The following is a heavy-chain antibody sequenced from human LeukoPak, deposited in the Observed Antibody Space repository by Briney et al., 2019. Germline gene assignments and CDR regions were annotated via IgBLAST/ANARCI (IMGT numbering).Heavy chain of an antibody. CDR2: IDKKDKGYATAT. CDR3: TRHSGTYIWFEP. J-gene: IGHJ5*02. D-gene: IGHD1-26*01. Sequence: GGSLRLSCAASGFTFSGSAIHWVRQSSGKGLEWVCQIDKKDKGYATATAYAASVKGRFTSTRDDSINTAYLQMKSLKTEDTALYYCTRHSGTYIWFEPWGQGTLVTVSS. CDR1: GFTFSGSA. V-gene: IGHV3-73*01.